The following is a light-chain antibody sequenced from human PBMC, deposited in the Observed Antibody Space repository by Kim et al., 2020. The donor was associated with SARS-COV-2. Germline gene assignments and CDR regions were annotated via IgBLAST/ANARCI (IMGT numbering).Light chain of an antibody. J-gene: IGKJ5*01. CDR1: QDIRND. V-gene: IGKV1-17*01. CDR2: GAS. CDR3: LQHNTYPIT. Sequence: ASVGDRVTISYRASQDIRNDLGWYQQNPGRAPKRLIYGASSLQSGVPSRFSGSGSGTEFTLTISSVQPEDFATYFCLQHNTYPITFGQGTRLEIK.